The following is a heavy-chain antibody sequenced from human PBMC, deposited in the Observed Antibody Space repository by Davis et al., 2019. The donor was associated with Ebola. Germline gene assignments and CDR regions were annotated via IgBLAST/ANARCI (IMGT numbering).Heavy chain of an antibody. V-gene: IGHV2-70*11. CDR2: IDWDDDK. Sequence: SGPTLVKPTQTLTLTCTFSGFSLTTTGMTVNWIRPPPGKALEWLARIDWDDDKYYSTSLMTRLTISKDSSKNQVVLTMTNMDPVDTATYFCARTRVGTTSDFDYWGQGTLVTVSS. CDR3: ARTRVGTTSDFDY. CDR1: GFSLTTTGMT. D-gene: IGHD1-1*01. J-gene: IGHJ4*02.